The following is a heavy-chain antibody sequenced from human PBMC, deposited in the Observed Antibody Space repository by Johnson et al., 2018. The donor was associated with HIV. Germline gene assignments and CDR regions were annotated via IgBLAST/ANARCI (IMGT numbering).Heavy chain of an antibody. J-gene: IGHJ3*01. CDR1: GFTFSDYY. Sequence: QMQLVESGGGLVTPGGSVKLSCQGSGFTFSDYYMTWIRQAPGKGLEWVSYIRTDGSSTYYADAVKGRFTFVRDNAKNSVYLQMTSLRVEDTAVYYCARGGGSDWYNAFDLWGRGTMVTVSS. CDR3: ARGGGSDWYNAFDL. V-gene: IGHV3-11*04. D-gene: IGHD6-19*01. CDR2: IRTDGSST.